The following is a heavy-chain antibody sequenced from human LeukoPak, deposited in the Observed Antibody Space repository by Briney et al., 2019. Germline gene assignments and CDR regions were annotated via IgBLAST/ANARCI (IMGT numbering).Heavy chain of an antibody. J-gene: IGHJ3*02. CDR3: ARLYGYNKGAFDI. CDR1: GGSISSYY. CDR2: IYYSGST. Sequence: SETLSLTCTVSGGSISSYYWSWIRQPPGKGLEWIVYIYYSGSTNYNPSLKSRVTISVDTSKNQFSLKLSSVTAADTAVYYCARLYGYNKGAFDIWGQGTMVTVSS. V-gene: IGHV4-59*08. D-gene: IGHD5-24*01.